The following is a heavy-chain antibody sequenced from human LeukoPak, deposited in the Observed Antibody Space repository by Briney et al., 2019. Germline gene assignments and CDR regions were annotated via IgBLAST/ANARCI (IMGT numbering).Heavy chain of an antibody. V-gene: IGHV3-23*01. CDR2: ISGSGGST. CDR1: GFTFSSYA. J-gene: IGHJ4*02. D-gene: IGHD4-17*01. CDR3: AKDRYGAYRGGYFDY. Sequence: GGSLRLSCAASGFTFSSYAMSWVRQAPGKGLEWVSAISGSGGSTYYADSVKGRFTISRDNSKNTLYLQMNSLRAEDTAVYYCAKDRYGAYRGGYFDYWGQGTLVTVSS.